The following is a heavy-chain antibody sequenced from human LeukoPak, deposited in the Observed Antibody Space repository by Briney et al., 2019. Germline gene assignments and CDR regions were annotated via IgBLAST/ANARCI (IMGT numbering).Heavy chain of an antibody. D-gene: IGHD1-26*01. CDR2: FNPNSGGT. V-gene: IGHV1-2*02. CDR3: ARGRVIVGPTSSLEAVS. Sequence: GASVKVSCKAFGYTITDYYMHWVRQAPGQGLEWMGWFNPNSGGTNYAQKFQGRVTMTRDTSISTAYMELSRLSSDDTAVYYCARGRVIVGPTSSLEAVSWGQGTLVTVSS. CDR1: GYTITDYY. J-gene: IGHJ5*02.